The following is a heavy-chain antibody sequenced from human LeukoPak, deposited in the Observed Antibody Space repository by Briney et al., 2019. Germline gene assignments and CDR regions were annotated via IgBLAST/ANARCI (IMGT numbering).Heavy chain of an antibody. D-gene: IGHD3-10*01. CDR3: ARFGGGRSQYYYYYMDV. CDR1: GFTFDDYG. J-gene: IGHJ6*03. V-gene: IGHV3-20*04. Sequence: PGGSLRLSCAASGFTFDDYGMSWVRQAPGKGLEWVSGINWNGGSTGYADSVKGRFTISRDNAKNSLYLQMNSLRAEDTALYYCARFGGGRSQYYYYYMDVWGKGTTVTVSS. CDR2: INWNGGST.